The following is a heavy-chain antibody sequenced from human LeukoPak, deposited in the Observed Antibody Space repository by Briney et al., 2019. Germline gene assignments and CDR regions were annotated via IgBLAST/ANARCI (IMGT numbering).Heavy chain of an antibody. CDR1: GFTFSSYA. V-gene: IGHV3-23*01. Sequence: GGSLRLSCAASGFTFSSYAMSWVRQAPGKGLEWVSAISGSGGSTYYADSVKGRFTISRDNSKNTLYLRMNSLRPEDTAVYYCAKAATGYNYGFGFYYMDVWGKGTTVTVSS. J-gene: IGHJ6*03. CDR2: ISGSGGST. CDR3: AKAATGYNYGFGFYYMDV. D-gene: IGHD5-18*01.